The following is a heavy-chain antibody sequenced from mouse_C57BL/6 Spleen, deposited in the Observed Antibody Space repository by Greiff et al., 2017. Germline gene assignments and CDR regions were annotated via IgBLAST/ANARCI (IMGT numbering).Heavy chain of an antibody. CDR2: ISYDGSN. Sequence: DVQLQESGPGLVKPSQSLSLTCSVTGYSITSGYYWNWIRQFPGNKLEWMGYISYDGSNNYNPSLKNRISITRDTSKNQFFLKLNSVTTEDTATYYCARDTTVVAYWYFDVWGTGTTVTVSS. V-gene: IGHV3-6*01. CDR3: ARDTTVVAYWYFDV. CDR1: GYSITSGYY. J-gene: IGHJ1*03. D-gene: IGHD1-1*01.